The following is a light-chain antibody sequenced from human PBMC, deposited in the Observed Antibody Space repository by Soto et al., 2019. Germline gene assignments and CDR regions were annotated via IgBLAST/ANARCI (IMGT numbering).Light chain of an antibody. J-gene: IGKJ1*01. CDR2: AAS. CDR3: QKYNSAPLT. Sequence: DIQMTQSPSSLSASVGDRVTITCRASQGISHYSAWYQQKPGKDPQLLIYAASTLQSGVPSRFSGSGSGTDFTLTISSLQPEDVATYFCQKYNSAPLTFGQGTKVEI. V-gene: IGKV1-27*01. CDR1: QGISHY.